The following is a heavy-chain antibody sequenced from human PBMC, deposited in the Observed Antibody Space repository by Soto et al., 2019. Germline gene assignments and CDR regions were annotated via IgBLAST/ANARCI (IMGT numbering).Heavy chain of an antibody. V-gene: IGHV4-59*01. CDR2: IYYSGST. CDR3: ARVGVTGYSSSWYLNWFDP. J-gene: IGHJ5*02. CDR1: GGSISSYY. Sequence: PSETLSLTCTVSGGSISSYYWSWIRQPPGKGLEWIGYIYYSGSTNYNPSLKSRVTISVDTSKNQFSLKLSSVTAADTAVYYCARVGVTGYSSSWYLNWFDPWRQGTLVTVSS. D-gene: IGHD6-13*01.